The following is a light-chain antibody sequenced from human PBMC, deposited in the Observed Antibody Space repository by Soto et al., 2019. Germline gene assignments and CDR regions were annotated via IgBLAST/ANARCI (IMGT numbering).Light chain of an antibody. CDR2: LNSDGSH. Sequence: QPVLTQSPSASASLGASVKLTCTLSSGHSNYAIAWHQQQSEKGPRYLMKLNSDGSHSKGDGIPDRFSGSSSGAERYLTISSLQSDVEADYYCQTWGSGIVVFGGGTQLTVL. CDR3: QTWGSGIVV. V-gene: IGLV4-69*01. J-gene: IGLJ2*01. CDR1: SGHSNYA.